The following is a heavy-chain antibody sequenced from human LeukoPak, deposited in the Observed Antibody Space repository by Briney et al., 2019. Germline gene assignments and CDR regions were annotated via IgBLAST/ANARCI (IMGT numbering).Heavy chain of an antibody. J-gene: IGHJ5*02. CDR3: ARVAGWHWFDP. V-gene: IGHV3-23*01. CDR2: IRPSGDNT. CDR1: GFTFSSYA. Sequence: GGSLRPSCAASGFTFSSYAMTWVRQAPGRGLEWVSSIRPSGDNTYHGDSVKGRFTISRDNSKNTVYLQMNNMRVDDTAVYYCARVAGWHWFDPWAREPWSPSPQ. D-gene: IGHD6-19*01.